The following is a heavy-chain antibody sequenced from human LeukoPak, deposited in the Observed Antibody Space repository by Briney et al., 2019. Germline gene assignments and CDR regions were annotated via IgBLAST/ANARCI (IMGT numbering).Heavy chain of an antibody. CDR3: AKDSEREMATTLFDY. Sequence: PGPSLRLSCAAHGFTFSRKHIGSGRQGPGNGFQEVTANRGSGGRTYYADHVKGRYAISRDNSKNTLYLQMNSLRAEDTAVYYCAKDSEREMATTLFDYWGQGTLVTVSS. D-gene: IGHD5-24*01. J-gene: IGHJ4*02. V-gene: IGHV3-23*01. CDR2: NRGSGGRT. CDR1: GFTFSRKH.